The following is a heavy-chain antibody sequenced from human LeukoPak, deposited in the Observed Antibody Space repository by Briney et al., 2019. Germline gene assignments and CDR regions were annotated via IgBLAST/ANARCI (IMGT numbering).Heavy chain of an antibody. Sequence: SETLSLTCAVYGGSFSGYYWSWIRQPPGKGLEWIGEINHSGSTNYNPSLKSRVTISVDTSKNQFSLKLSSVTAADTAVYYCARGLFPYGSSAGYWGQGTLVTVSS. D-gene: IGHD6-6*01. V-gene: IGHV4-34*01. CDR3: ARGLFPYGSSAGY. J-gene: IGHJ4*02. CDR1: GGSFSGYY. CDR2: INHSGST.